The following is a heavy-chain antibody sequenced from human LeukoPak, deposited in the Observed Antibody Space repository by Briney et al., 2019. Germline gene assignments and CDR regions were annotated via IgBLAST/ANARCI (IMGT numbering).Heavy chain of an antibody. J-gene: IGHJ4*02. V-gene: IGHV3-21*01. CDR3: ARRFGQLLYPLDY. Sequence: GGSLRLSCVASGFTFSGYSMSWVRQAPGKGLDWVSSISGSGSDTYYAESVKGRFTVSRDNAKNSLLLEMSSLRAEDTAVYYCARRFGQLLYPLDYWGQGTLLTVSS. D-gene: IGHD3-10*01. CDR2: ISGSGSDT. CDR1: GFTFSGYS.